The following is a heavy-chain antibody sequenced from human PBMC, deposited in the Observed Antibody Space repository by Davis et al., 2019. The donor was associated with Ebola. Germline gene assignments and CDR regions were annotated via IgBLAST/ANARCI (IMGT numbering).Heavy chain of an antibody. J-gene: IGHJ5*02. CDR3: SHSAGFVDH. CDR2: TYWDDVD. Sequence: SGPTLVKPTQTLTLTCTFSGFSFSTAGVGVGWVRQSPGEALEWLAVTYWDDVDRYSPSLKNRLTISKDTSKNQVTLTLTNVDPVDTATYYCSHSAGFVDHWGQGVLVIVSS. D-gene: IGHD3-10*01. CDR1: GFSFSTAGVG. V-gene: IGHV2-5*02.